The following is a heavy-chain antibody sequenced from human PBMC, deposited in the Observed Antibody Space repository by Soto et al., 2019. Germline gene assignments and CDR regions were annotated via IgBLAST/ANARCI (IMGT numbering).Heavy chain of an antibody. V-gene: IGHV4-30-4*01. CDR3: ASRHSSPYFDY. J-gene: IGHJ4*02. CDR1: GGSISSGDYY. D-gene: IGHD6-13*01. CDR2: IYYSGST. Sequence: PSETLSLTCTVSGGSISSGDYYWSWTRQPPGKGLEWIGSIYYSGSTYYNPSLKSRVTISVDTSKNQFSLKLNSVTAADTAVYYCASRHSSPYFDYWGQGTLVTVSS.